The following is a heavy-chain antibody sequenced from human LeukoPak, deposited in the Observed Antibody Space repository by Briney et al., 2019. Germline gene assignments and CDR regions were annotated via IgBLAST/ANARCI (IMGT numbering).Heavy chain of an antibody. CDR1: GFTFSSYA. J-gene: IGHJ6*02. CDR2: ISYDGSNK. CDR3: ARSSSKLYYYYGMDV. Sequence: PGGSLRLSCAASGFTFSSYAMHWVRQAPGKGLEWVAVISYDGSNKFYADSVKGRFTISRDNSKNTLYLQMNSLRAEDTAVYYCARSSSKLYYYYGMDVWGQGTTVTVSS. V-gene: IGHV3-30-3*01.